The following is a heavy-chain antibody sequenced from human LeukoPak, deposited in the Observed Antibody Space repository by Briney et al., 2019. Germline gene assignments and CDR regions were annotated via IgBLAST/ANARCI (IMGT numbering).Heavy chain of an antibody. CDR3: ARSMLSWYGFGVFDI. J-gene: IGHJ3*02. CDR1: GYTFTGYY. V-gene: IGHV1-2*02. CDR2: INPNSGGT. Sequence: ASVKVSCKASGYTFTGYYMHWVRQAPGQGLEWMGWINPNSGGTNYAQKFQGRVTMTRDTSISTAYMELSRLRSDDTAVYYCARSMLSWYGFGVFDIWGQGTMVTVSS. D-gene: IGHD6-13*01.